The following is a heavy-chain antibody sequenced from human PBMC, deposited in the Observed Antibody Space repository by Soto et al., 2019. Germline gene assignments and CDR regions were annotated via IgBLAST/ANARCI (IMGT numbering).Heavy chain of an antibody. V-gene: IGHV3-15*07. CDR2: IKSKIDGGTT. CDR1: GLTFSNAW. J-gene: IGHJ4*02. CDR3: TPLNYDFWSVST. Sequence: EVQLVESGGGLVKPGGSLRLSCAASGLTFSNAWMNWVRQAPGKGLEWVGRIKSKIDGGTTDYAAPVKGRFTISREDSNNMLYLQMNSLKPEDTAVYYCTPLNYDFWSVSTWGQGTLVTVSS. D-gene: IGHD3-3*01.